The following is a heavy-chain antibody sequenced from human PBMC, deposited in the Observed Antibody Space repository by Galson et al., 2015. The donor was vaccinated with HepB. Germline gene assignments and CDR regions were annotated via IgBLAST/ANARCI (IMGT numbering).Heavy chain of an antibody. V-gene: IGHV3-33*01. CDR3: AREPARISRGFDY. J-gene: IGHJ4*02. Sequence: SLRLSCAASGFTFSSYGMHWVRQAPGKGLEWVAVIWYDGSNKYYADSVKGRFTISRDNSKNTLYLQMNSLRAEDTAVYYCAREPARISRGFDYWGQGTLVTVSS. CDR2: IWYDGSNK. CDR1: GFTFSSYG. D-gene: IGHD1-14*01.